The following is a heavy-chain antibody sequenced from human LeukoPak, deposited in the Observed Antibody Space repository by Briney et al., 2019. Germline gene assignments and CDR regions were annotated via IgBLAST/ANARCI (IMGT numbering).Heavy chain of an antibody. CDR2: IYYSGST. CDR3: ATSIYYYDSSGSYYFDY. V-gene: IGHV4-39*07. Sequence: SETLSLTCTVSGGSISSSSYYWGWIRQPPGKGLGWIGSIYYSGSTYYNPSLKSRVTISVDTSKNQFSLKLSSVTAADTAVYYCATSIYYYDSSGSYYFDYWGQGTLVTVSS. J-gene: IGHJ4*02. D-gene: IGHD3-22*01. CDR1: GGSISSSSYY.